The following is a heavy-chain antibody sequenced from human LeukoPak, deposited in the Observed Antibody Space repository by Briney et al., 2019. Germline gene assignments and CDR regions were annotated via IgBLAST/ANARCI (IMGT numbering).Heavy chain of an antibody. V-gene: IGHV3-20*01. CDR2: INWNGGST. CDR1: GFTFSSYW. D-gene: IGHD2/OR15-2a*01. Sequence: PGGSLRLSCAASGFTFSSYWMSWVRQAPGKGLEWVSGINWNGGSTGYADSVKGRFTISRDNAKNSLYLQMNSLRAEDTALYHCARGRTTFDPWGQGTLVTVSS. J-gene: IGHJ5*02. CDR3: ARGRTTFDP.